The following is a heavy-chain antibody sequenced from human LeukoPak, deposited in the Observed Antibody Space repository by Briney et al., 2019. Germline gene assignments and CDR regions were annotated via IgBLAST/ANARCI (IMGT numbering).Heavy chain of an antibody. D-gene: IGHD1-26*01. Sequence: GGSLRLSCAASGFTFSGFAMSWVRQAPGKGLEWVSTISGSGGSIYYADSVKGRFTISRDNSKNTLYLQMNILRAEDTAVYYCAKTMGAIDHDYWGQGTLVTVSS. CDR3: AKTMGAIDHDY. CDR1: GFTFSGFA. V-gene: IGHV3-23*01. CDR2: ISGSGGSI. J-gene: IGHJ4*02.